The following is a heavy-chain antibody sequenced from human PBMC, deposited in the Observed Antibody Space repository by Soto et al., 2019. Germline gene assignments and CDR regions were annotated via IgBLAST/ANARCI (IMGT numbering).Heavy chain of an antibody. J-gene: IGHJ4*02. CDR3: ALTTGDGFFDS. V-gene: IGHV2-5*02. CDR2: IYWDDEK. Sequence: QITLKESGPPLVKPTQTLTLTCTFSGFSLSSSGLGVGWIRQPPGKALEWLALIYWDDEKRYRPSLKSKLTITQDTSKNPVVLTMTNMLPADTATYSCALTTGDGFFDSWGQGTLVTVSS. D-gene: IGHD3-10*01. CDR1: GFSLSSSGLG.